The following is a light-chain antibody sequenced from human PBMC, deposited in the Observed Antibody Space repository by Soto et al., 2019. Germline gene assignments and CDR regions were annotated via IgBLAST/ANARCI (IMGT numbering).Light chain of an antibody. V-gene: IGKV3-20*01. CDR1: QSVGGN. J-gene: IGKJ5*01. CDR2: GAS. CDR3: QQYGSSPT. Sequence: ESLLTQSRGTLSLAPGDRAALSCRASQSVGGNVAWYQQIPGQTPRLLIYGASSRATGIPDRFSGSGSGTDFTLTISRLEPEDFAVYYCQQYGSSPTFGQGRLLAIK.